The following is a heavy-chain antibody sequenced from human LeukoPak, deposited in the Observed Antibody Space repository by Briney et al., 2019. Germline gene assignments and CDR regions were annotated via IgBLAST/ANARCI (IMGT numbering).Heavy chain of an antibody. V-gene: IGHV3-74*01. CDR1: GFTFSSYW. CDR3: ASGIGVGDSFDI. CDR2: INSDARNT. D-gene: IGHD3-3*01. Sequence: GGSLRLSCAASGFTFSSYWMYWVRQAPAKGLVWVSRINSDARNTNYADSVQGRFTISRDNAKNTLYLQMNSLRVEDTAVYYCASGIGVGDSFDIWGQGTMVTVSS. J-gene: IGHJ3*02.